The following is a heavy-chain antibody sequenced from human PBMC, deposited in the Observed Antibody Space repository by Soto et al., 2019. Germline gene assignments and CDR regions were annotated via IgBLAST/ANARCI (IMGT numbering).Heavy chain of an antibody. CDR2: INPATGAA. D-gene: IGHD3-3*01. CDR3: ARGGGVGVAGSAAFDM. CDR1: GYPVTAYY. V-gene: IGHV1-2*02. Sequence: QLHLVQSGAVVKKPGASVTVSCSASGYPVTAYYMHWVRQAPGRGLEWMGGINPATGAAKYTKTFQGRVTMARDASTSTVFMELRGLTSEETAGFYCARGGGVGVAGSAAFDMWGQGTLVTVSS. J-gene: IGHJ3*02.